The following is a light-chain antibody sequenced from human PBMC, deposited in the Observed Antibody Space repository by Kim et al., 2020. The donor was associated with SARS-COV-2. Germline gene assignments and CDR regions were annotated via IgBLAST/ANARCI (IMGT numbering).Light chain of an antibody. Sequence: GQRVTISCSGSSSNIGGNPVNWYHQLPGTAPKLLVYSNDQRPSGVPDRFSGSKSGTSASLAISGLQSEDEADYYCAAWDGSLSGYVFGTGTKAPS. V-gene: IGLV1-44*01. CDR2: SND. J-gene: IGLJ1*01. CDR1: SSNIGGNP. CDR3: AAWDGSLSGYV.